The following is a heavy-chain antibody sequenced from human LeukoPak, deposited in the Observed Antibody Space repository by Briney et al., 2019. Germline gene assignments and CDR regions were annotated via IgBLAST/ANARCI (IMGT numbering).Heavy chain of an antibody. CDR3: ARPSKRQVVAATRGYFDY. D-gene: IGHD2-15*01. J-gene: IGHJ4*02. V-gene: IGHV4-34*01. CDR1: GGSFSGYY. Sequence: SETLSLTCAVYGGSFSGYYWSWIRQPPGKGLEWIGEINYSGSTNYNPSLKSRVTISVDTSKNQFSLKLSSVTAADTAVYYCARPSKRQVVAATRGYFDYWGQGTLVTVSS. CDR2: INYSGST.